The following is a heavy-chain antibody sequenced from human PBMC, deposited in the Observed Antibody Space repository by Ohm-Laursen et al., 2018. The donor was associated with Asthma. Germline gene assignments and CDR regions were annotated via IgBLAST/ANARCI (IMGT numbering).Heavy chain of an antibody. CDR2: ISYGGSKK. Sequence: SLRLSCAASGFSFSNFGMFWVRQAPGMGLEWVAVISYGGSKKFYADSVKGRFTISRDNSKNTLYLQMNSLRAEDTAVYYCAKDLNGFDWLLSRSSGMDVWGRGTTVTVSS. D-gene: IGHD3-9*01. J-gene: IGHJ6*02. CDR1: GFSFSNFG. CDR3: AKDLNGFDWLLSRSSGMDV. V-gene: IGHV3-30*18.